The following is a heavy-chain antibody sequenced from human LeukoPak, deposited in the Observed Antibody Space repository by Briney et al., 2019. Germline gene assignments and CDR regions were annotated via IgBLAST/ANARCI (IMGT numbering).Heavy chain of an antibody. D-gene: IGHD3-22*01. V-gene: IGHV1-18*01. J-gene: IGHJ6*02. Sequence: ASVKVSCKASGYTFTSYGISWVRQAPGQGLEWMGWISAYNGNTNYAQKLQGRVTMTTDTSTSTAYMELRSLRSDATAVYYCARGGYLYYYYYYGMDVWGQGTTVTVSS. CDR3: ARGGYLYYYYYYGMDV. CDR2: ISAYNGNT. CDR1: GYTFTSYG.